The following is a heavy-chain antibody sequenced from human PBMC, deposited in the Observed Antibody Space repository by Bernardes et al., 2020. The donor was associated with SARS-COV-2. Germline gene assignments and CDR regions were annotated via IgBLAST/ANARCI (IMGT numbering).Heavy chain of an antibody. Sequence: ASVKVSCKVSGYTLTELSMHWVRQAPGKGLEWMGGFDPEDGETIYAQKFQGRVTMTEDTSTDTAYMDLSSLRSEDTAVYYCARTCSSMSCQDFDYWGQGTLVTVSS. CDR2: FDPEDGET. D-gene: IGHD2-2*01. V-gene: IGHV1-24*01. CDR1: GYTLTELS. CDR3: ARTCSSMSCQDFDY. J-gene: IGHJ4*02.